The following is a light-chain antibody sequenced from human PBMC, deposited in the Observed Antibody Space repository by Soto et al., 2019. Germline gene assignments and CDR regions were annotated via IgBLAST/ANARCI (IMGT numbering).Light chain of an antibody. J-gene: IGKJ3*01. CDR3: QQYNNWPPT. CDR2: AAS. Sequence: DIVITQSPATLSVSPGERATLSCWASQSVNSNLAWYQQRPGQAPRLLIYAASARASGIPARFSGSGSGTEFTLTISSLQSEDFAVYSCQQYNNWPPTFGPGTKVDI. CDR1: QSVNSN. V-gene: IGKV3-15*01.